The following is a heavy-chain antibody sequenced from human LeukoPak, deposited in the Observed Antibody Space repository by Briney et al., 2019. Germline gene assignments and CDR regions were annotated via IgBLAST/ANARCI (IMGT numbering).Heavy chain of an antibody. D-gene: IGHD3-22*01. CDR3: AKGKRYYDSTTYYFDY. Sequence: GGSLRLSCAASGFTFSSYAMSWVRQAPGKGLEWVSAISGSGGSTYYADSVKGRFTISRDNSKNTLYLQMNSLRAEDTAVYYCAKGKRYYDSTTYYFDYWGQGTLVTVSS. V-gene: IGHV3-23*01. J-gene: IGHJ4*02. CDR2: ISGSGGST. CDR1: GFTFSSYA.